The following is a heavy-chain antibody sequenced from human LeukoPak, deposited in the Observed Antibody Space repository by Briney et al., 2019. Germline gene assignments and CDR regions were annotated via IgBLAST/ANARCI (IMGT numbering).Heavy chain of an antibody. J-gene: IGHJ5*02. Sequence: PSETLSLTCTVSGGSISSSSYYWGWIRQPPGKGLEWIGSIYYSGSTYYNPSLKSRVTISVDTSKNQFSLKLSSVTAADTAVYYCARVRYCSSTSCRNYNWFDPWGQGTLVTVSS. CDR3: ARVRYCSSTSCRNYNWFDP. D-gene: IGHD2-2*01. CDR1: GGSISSSSYY. CDR2: IYYSGST. V-gene: IGHV4-39*01.